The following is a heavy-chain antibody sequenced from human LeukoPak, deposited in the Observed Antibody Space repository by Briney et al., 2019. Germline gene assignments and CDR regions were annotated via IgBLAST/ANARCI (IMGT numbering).Heavy chain of an antibody. J-gene: IGHJ4*02. CDR2: ISHDGII. CDR1: GFTFSSYV. D-gene: IGHD6-19*01. Sequence: GGSLRLSCETAGFTFSSYVMHWVRRTPGKGLVWVSRISHDGIISYADSVKGRFTISRDNAKNTLILQMNSLRVEDTAVYYCARAYSSGWYGDFDYWGQGTLVTVSS. V-gene: IGHV3-74*01. CDR3: ARAYSSGWYGDFDY.